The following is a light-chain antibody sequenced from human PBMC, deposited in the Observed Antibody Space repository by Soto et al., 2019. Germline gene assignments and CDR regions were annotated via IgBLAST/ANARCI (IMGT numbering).Light chain of an antibody. V-gene: IGKV3-20*01. CDR1: QSVNSCY. CDR3: QQYGSSST. J-gene: IGKJ1*01. Sequence: EIVLTQSPGTLSLSPGERATLSCRASQSVNSCYLAWYQQKPGQAPRLLIYEASSRATGIPDRFNGSGSGTDFTLTISRLEHADFAVYYCQQYGSSSTFGQGTKVEIK. CDR2: EAS.